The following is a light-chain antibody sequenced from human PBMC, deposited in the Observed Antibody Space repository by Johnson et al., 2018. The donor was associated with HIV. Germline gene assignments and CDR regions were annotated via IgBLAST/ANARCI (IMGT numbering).Light chain of an antibody. CDR1: SSNIGNSY. V-gene: IGLV1-51*02. J-gene: IGLJ1*01. CDR3: GTWDSSLGYV. Sequence: QSVLTQPPSVSAAPGQKVTISCSGSSSNIGNSYVSWFQQLPGTAPKLLIYENNKRPSGIPDRFSGSKSGTSATLGITGLQTGDEADYYCGTWDSSLGYVFGTGTKVTVL. CDR2: ENN.